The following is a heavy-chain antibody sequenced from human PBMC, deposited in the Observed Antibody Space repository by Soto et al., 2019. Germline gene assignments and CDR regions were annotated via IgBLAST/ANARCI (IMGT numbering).Heavy chain of an antibody. V-gene: IGHV3-30*03. CDR1: GFTFSSYG. Sequence: GGSLRLSCAASGFTFSSYGMHWVRQAPGKGLEWVAVISYDGSNKYYADSVKGRFTISRDNSKNTLYLQMNSLRAEDTAVYYCARRGYSYGYFPPFYYYYGMDVWGQGTTVTVSS. CDR2: ISYDGSNK. CDR3: ARRGYSYGYFPPFYYYYGMDV. D-gene: IGHD5-18*01. J-gene: IGHJ6*02.